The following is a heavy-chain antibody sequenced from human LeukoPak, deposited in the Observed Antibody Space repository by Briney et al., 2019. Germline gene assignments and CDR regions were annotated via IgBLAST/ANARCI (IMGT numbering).Heavy chain of an antibody. Sequence: GGSLRLSRAPSGFTFSEYAMNWVRQAPRKGLEWVSTIDFSGASTYYADTVTGRFTISTDNAKNPLYLQMTSLRAEDTAVYFCAKDATMVVVIGSFDYWGQGTLVTVSS. J-gene: IGHJ4*02. CDR3: AKDATMVVVIGSFDY. V-gene: IGHV3-23*01. CDR2: IDFSGAST. D-gene: IGHD2-21*01. CDR1: GFTFSEYA.